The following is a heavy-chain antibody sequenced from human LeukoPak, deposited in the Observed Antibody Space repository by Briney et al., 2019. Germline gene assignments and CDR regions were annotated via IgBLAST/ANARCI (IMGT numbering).Heavy chain of an antibody. J-gene: IGHJ6*02. CDR2: VNRDGSET. D-gene: IGHD2-2*01. Sequence: GGSLRLSCAASGFTLSNHWMTWVRQVPGRGPEWVANVNRDGSETYYLDSVKGRFTISRDNSKNTLYLQMNSLRAEDTAVYYCARAPYCSSTSCYSMYYGMDVWGQGTTVTVSS. CDR3: ARAPYCSSTSCYSMYYGMDV. CDR1: GFTLSNHW. V-gene: IGHV3-7*01.